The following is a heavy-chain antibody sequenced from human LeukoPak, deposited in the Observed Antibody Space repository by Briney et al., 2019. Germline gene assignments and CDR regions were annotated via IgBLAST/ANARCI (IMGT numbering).Heavy chain of an antibody. D-gene: IGHD3-22*01. CDR1: GFTFSDYY. Sequence: GGSLRLSCVASGFTFSDYYMNWIRQAPGKGLEWVSYISSSSTYTNYADSVRGRFTISRDNAKNSLYLQMSSLRAEDTAVYYCARPDYDSSGHYSYWGQGTLVTVPS. J-gene: IGHJ1*01. V-gene: IGHV3-11*06. CDR3: ARPDYDSSGHYSY. CDR2: ISSSSTYT.